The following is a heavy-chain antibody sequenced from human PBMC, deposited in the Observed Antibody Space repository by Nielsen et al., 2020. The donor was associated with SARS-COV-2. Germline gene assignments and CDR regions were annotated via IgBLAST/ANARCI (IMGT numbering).Heavy chain of an antibody. V-gene: IGHV4-30-4*01. Sequence: LRLSCTVSGGSISSGDFYWSWIRQPPGKGLEWIGYIYSSATYNPSLGSRVTISVDRSKNQFSLKLNSVTAADTAVYYCTRSDYYGSGSYCFDYWGQGTLVTVSS. D-gene: IGHD3-10*01. CDR3: TRSDYYGSGSYCFDY. CDR1: GGSISSGDFY. J-gene: IGHJ4*02. CDR2: IYSSAT.